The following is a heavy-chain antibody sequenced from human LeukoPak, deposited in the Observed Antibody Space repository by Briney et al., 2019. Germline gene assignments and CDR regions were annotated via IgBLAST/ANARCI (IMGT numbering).Heavy chain of an antibody. V-gene: IGHV3-21*01. Sequence: PGGSLRLSCVASGXIXXASRMNWVRQAPXXXXEWVSSISSASSYIYYADSGKGRFTISRDNAKNSLYLQMNSLRAEDTAVYYCARDGDYGGNHDAFDMWGQGTMVTVSS. CDR3: ARDGDYGGNHDAFDM. D-gene: IGHD4-17*01. CDR2: ISSASSYI. J-gene: IGHJ3*02. CDR1: GXIXXASR.